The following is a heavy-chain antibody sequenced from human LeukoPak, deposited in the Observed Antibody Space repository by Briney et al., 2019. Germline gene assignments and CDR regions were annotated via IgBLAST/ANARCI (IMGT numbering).Heavy chain of an antibody. J-gene: IGHJ6*02. D-gene: IGHD6-13*01. CDR1: GYTFTSYD. Sequence: GASVKVSCKASGYTFTSYDINWVRQATGQGLEWMGWMNPNSGNTGYAQKFQGRVTMTRNTSISTAYMELSSLRSEDTAVYYCARFGSSSWYVGYYYYGMDAWGQGTTVTVSS. CDR2: MNPNSGNT. V-gene: IGHV1-8*01. CDR3: ARFGSSSWYVGYYYYGMDA.